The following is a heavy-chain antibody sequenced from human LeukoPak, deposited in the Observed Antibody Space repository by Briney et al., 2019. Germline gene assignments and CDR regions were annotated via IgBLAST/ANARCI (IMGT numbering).Heavy chain of an antibody. CDR2: ISAYNGNT. V-gene: IGHV1-18*04. J-gene: IGHJ4*02. D-gene: IGHD3-10*01. CDR3: ARDRLYYGSGDH. Sequence: ASVKVSCKASGYTFTSYGISWVQQAPGQGLEWMGWISAYNGNTNYAQKLQGRVTMTTDTSTSTAYMELRSLRSDDTAVYYCARDRLYYGSGDHWGQGTLVTVSS. CDR1: GYTFTSYG.